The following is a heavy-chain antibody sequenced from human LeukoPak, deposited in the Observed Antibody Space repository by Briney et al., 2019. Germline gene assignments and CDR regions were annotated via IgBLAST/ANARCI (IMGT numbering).Heavy chain of an antibody. Sequence: SETLSLTCTVSGGSISSSSYYWGWIRQPPGKGLEWIGSIYYSGSTYYNPSLKSRVTISVDTSKNQFSLKLSSVTAADTAVYYCARGIAAAESVSDYYFDYWGQGTLVTVSS. D-gene: IGHD6-13*01. V-gene: IGHV4-39*07. CDR1: GGSISSSSYY. CDR2: IYYSGST. CDR3: ARGIAAAESVSDYYFDY. J-gene: IGHJ4*02.